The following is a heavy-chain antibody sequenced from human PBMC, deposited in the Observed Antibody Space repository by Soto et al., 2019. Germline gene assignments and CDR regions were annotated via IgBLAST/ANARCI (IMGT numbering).Heavy chain of an antibody. CDR3: AKADSRYSSGWYQDY. CDR2: INWKSDI. J-gene: IGHJ4*02. V-gene: IGHV3-9*01. D-gene: IGHD6-19*01. Sequence: GGSLRLACAVSGFTFDDNAMHWVRQAPEKGVEWVSGINWKSDIGYADSVKGRFTISRDNSKNTLYLQMNSLRAEDTAVYYCAKADSRYSSGWYQDYWGQGTLVTVSS. CDR1: GFTFDDNA.